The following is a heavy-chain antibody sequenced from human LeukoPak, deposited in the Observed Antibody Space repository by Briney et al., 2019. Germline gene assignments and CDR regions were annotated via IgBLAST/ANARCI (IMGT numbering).Heavy chain of an antibody. D-gene: IGHD2-8*01. J-gene: IGHJ6*02. CDR2: IWFDGKNE. Sequence: GGSLRLSCAASGFTFTSYGMHWGRQAPGKGLEWLADIWFDGKNEHFADSVKGRFTISRDNSKNTMYLQINSLRAEDPAVYYCARDRHCANGVCHSPPGMDVWGQGTTVTVCS. CDR1: GFTFTSYG. CDR3: ARDRHCANGVCHSPPGMDV. V-gene: IGHV3-33*01.